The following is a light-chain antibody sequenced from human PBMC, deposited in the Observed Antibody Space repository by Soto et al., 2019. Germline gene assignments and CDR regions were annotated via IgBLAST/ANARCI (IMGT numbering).Light chain of an antibody. Sequence: SYELTQPPAVSVGPGRTATISCGGDDVGGKSVQWYQQKPGQAPVLVLYDARDRPSGIPERFSGSNSGNTATLTISWVEAGDEADFYCQVWDTTTDQYIFGSGTKVTVL. J-gene: IGLJ1*01. CDR3: QVWDTTTDQYI. V-gene: IGLV3-21*02. CDR2: DAR. CDR1: DVGGKS.